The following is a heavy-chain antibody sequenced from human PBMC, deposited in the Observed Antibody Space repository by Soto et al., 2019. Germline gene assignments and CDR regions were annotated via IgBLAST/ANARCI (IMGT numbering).Heavy chain of an antibody. Sequence: PGGSLSLSCAASGFTFSSYAMSWVRPAPGKGLEWVSAISGSGGSTYYADSVKGRFTISRDNSKNTLYLQMNSLRAEDTAVYYCAKGAQYSGYDLDFDYWGQGTLVTVSS. CDR1: GFTFSSYA. CDR3: AKGAQYSGYDLDFDY. V-gene: IGHV3-23*01. D-gene: IGHD5-12*01. J-gene: IGHJ4*02. CDR2: ISGSGGST.